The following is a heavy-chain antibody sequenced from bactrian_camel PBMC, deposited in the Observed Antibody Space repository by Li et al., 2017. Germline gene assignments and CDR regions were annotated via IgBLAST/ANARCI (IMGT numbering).Heavy chain of an antibody. CDR3: VRDAPEGWAFGY. D-gene: IGHD1*01. V-gene: IGHV3S55*01. J-gene: IGHJ6*01. CDR2: ISSSGTT. Sequence: HVQLVESGGGSVQAGGSLRLSCAASGVTFSTYSLGWFRQGPEKEREGVASISSSGTTTYADSVKGRFTISRDNAKSTMYLQMNSLKAEDTAVYYCVRDAPEGWAFGYFGQGTQVTVS. CDR1: GVTFSTYS.